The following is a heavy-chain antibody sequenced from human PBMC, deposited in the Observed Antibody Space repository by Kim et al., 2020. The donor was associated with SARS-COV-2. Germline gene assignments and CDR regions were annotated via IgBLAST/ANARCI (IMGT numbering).Heavy chain of an antibody. CDR2: T. Sequence: TKYWQEYRSRVTITRNTTARTAYMELSSLRSEDTAVYYCARGGGWAFDYWGQGTLVTVAS. CDR3: ARGGGWAFDY. V-gene: IGHV1-3*01. D-gene: IGHD6-19*01. J-gene: IGHJ4*02.